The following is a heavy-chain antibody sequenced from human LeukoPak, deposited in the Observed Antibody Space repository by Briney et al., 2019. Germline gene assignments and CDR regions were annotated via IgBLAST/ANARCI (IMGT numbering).Heavy chain of an antibody. Sequence: GGSLRLSCAASGFTFSSYWMTWVRQAPGKGLEWVANIKQDGSDKYYADFVKGRFTISRDNAKNSLYLQMNSLRAEDTAVYYCARGPDYGDFYDYWGQGTLVTASS. D-gene: IGHD4-17*01. V-gene: IGHV3-7*05. CDR2: IKQDGSDK. CDR1: GFTFSSYW. CDR3: ARGPDYGDFYDY. J-gene: IGHJ4*02.